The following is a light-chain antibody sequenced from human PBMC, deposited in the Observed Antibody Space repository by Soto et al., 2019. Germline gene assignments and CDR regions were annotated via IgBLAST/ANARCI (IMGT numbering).Light chain of an antibody. J-gene: IGKJ1*01. CDR1: QSIRRS. Sequence: DIQMTQSPSSLSASVADRVTITCRASQSIRRSLNWYQQKPGKAPKLLIYAASSLQSGVPSRFSGSGYGTDFTLTITSLQSEDFAIYYCQQSYSSPRTFGQGTKVDSK. CDR3: QQSYSSPRT. CDR2: AAS. V-gene: IGKV1-39*01.